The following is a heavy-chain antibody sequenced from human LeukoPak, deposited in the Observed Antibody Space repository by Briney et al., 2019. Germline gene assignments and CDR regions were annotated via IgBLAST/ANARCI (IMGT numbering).Heavy chain of an antibody. Sequence: SGGSLRLSCAASGFTFSSYAMHWVRQAPGKGLVWVSRVNGDGSATNYADSVKGRFTISRDNAKNTLFLQMNSLRPDDTAVYFCARNHYGSVDYWGQGTLVTVSS. CDR1: GFTFSSYA. D-gene: IGHD3-10*01. CDR2: VNGDGSAT. J-gene: IGHJ4*02. V-gene: IGHV3-74*01. CDR3: ARNHYGSVDY.